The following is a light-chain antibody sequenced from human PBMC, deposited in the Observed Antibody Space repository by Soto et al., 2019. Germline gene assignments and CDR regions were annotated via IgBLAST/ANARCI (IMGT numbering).Light chain of an antibody. CDR3: SSYTGSDTLVV. CDR1: SSDVGGNKY. V-gene: IGLV2-14*01. CDR2: EVS. J-gene: IGLJ3*02. Sequence: QSVLTQPASESGSPGQSITISCTGTSSDVGGNKYVSWYQHHPGKAPKLITYEVSNRPSGVSNRFSGSKSGNTASLTISGLQAEDEADYYCSSYTGSDTLVVFGGGTKLTVL.